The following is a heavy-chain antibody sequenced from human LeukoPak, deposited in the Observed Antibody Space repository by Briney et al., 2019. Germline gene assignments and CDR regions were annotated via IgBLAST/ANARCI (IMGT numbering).Heavy chain of an antibody. Sequence: PGRSLRLSCAASGFXFSSCDIHWVRQAPGKGLEWVAVISYDGSNKYYADSVKGRFAISRDNSKSTLYLQMNSLRTEDTSVYYCATGESSYYYYYAMDSWGQGTTVTVSS. CDR1: GFXFSSCD. D-gene: IGHD2-21*01. J-gene: IGHJ6*02. CDR2: ISYDGSNK. CDR3: ATGESSYYYYYAMDS. V-gene: IGHV3-30*03.